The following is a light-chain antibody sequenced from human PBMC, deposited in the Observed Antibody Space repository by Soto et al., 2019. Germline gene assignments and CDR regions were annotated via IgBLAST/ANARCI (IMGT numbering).Light chain of an antibody. V-gene: IGKV1-9*01. CDR3: QQLNSYPRT. CDR1: QGISSY. CDR2: AAA. Sequence: DTQFTQCPSSLSASVRDRGAITCRAIQGISSYLAWYQQKPGKAPKSLIYAAATMQSGVPSGFSGSGSATEFTLTISSLQPEDFVTDYCQQLNSYPRTFGHGTKVDIK. J-gene: IGKJ3*01.